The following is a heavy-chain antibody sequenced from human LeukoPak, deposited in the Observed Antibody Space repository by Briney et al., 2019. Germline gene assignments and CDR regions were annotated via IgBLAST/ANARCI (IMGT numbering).Heavy chain of an antibody. V-gene: IGHV3-30*03. Sequence: GGSLRLSCAASGFTFSSYGMHWVRQAPGKGLEWVAVISYDGSNKYYADSVKGRFTISRDNSKNTLYLQMNSLRAEDTAVYYCASPYSSGWYAGDYRGQGTLVTVSS. CDR1: GFTFSSYG. J-gene: IGHJ4*02. CDR2: ISYDGSNK. D-gene: IGHD6-19*01. CDR3: ASPYSSGWYAGDY.